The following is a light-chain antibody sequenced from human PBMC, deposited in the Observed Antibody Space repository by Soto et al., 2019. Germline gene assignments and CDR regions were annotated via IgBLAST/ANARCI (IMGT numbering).Light chain of an antibody. CDR2: KAS. V-gene: IGKV1-5*03. J-gene: IGKJ1*01. Sequence: DVQMTQSPSTLSASVGDRVTITCRASQTISSRLAWYQQKPGKAPKLLIYKASSLESGAPSRFSGSGSGTEFTLTISSLQPDDFATYYCQQYYIYRTFGQGIKVEIK. CDR3: QQYYIYRT. CDR1: QTISSR.